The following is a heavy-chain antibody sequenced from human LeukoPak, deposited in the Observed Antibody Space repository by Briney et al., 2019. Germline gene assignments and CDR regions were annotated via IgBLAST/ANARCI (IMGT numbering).Heavy chain of an antibody. CDR3: AKDLDSSGYYLGENFDY. J-gene: IGHJ4*02. V-gene: IGHV3-23*01. Sequence: GGSLRLSCAASGFTFSSYAMNWVRQAPGKGLEWVAITSASGGRTYYADSVKGRFTISRDNSKNTLYLQMNSLRAEDKALYYCAKDLDSSGYYLGENFDYWGQGTLVTVSS. D-gene: IGHD3-22*01. CDR1: GFTFSSYA. CDR2: TSASGGRT.